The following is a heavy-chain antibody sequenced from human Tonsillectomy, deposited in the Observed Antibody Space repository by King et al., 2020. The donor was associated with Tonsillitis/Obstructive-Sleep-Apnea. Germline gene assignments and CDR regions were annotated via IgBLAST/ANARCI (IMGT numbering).Heavy chain of an antibody. CDR3: ARHLEESLAARPGYYYYGMDV. V-gene: IGHV4-39*01. J-gene: IGHJ6*02. CDR1: GGSISSSSYY. CDR2: IYYTGST. D-gene: IGHD6-6*01. Sequence: QLQESGPGLVKPSETLSLTCIVSGGSISSSSYYWGWIRQPPGKGLEWIGSIYYTGSTYYNPSLKSRVTISVDTSKNQVSLKLSSVTAVETAVYYCARHLEESLAARPGYYYYGMDVWGQGTTVTVSS.